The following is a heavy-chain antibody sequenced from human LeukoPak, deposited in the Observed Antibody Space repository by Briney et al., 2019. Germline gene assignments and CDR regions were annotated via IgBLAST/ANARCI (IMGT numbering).Heavy chain of an antibody. CDR1: GGSISSYY. CDR3: ARRRRLGSWYYFDY. Sequence: SETLSLTCTVSGGSISSYYWSWIRQPPGKGLEWIGYIYYSGSTNYNPSLKSRVTISVDTSKNQFSLKLSAVTAADTAAYYCARRRRLGSWYYFDYWGQRTLVTVSS. J-gene: IGHJ4*02. D-gene: IGHD6-13*01. CDR2: IYYSGST. V-gene: IGHV4-59*08.